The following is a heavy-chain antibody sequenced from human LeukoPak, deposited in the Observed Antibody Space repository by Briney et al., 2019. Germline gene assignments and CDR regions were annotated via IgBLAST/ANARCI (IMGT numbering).Heavy chain of an antibody. D-gene: IGHD3-9*01. CDR1: GYTFTTYG. V-gene: IGHV1-18*01. J-gene: IGHJ4*02. CDR2: ISTYDDNI. Sequence: GASVKVSCKASGYTFTTYGLSWVRQAPGQGLEWLGWISTYDDNIKYAQSLQSRLTLTIDTSTSTAYMELRSLTSDDTAVYYCARETYSNILTGTDYWGPGTLVTVSS. CDR3: ARETYSNILTGTDY.